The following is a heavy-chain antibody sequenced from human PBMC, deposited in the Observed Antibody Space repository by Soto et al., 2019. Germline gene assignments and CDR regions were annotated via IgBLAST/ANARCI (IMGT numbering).Heavy chain of an antibody. CDR3: VRSGDNYNLLDY. J-gene: IGHJ4*02. CDR1: GFTFSDHY. CDR2: SSNSGSFT. V-gene: IGHV3-11*06. D-gene: IGHD1-1*01. Sequence: GGSLRLSCAASGFTFSDHYMSWIRQAPGKGLEWIGYSSNSGSFTRYADSVKGRFSISRDNAKNSLYLRINSLRGDDTAIYYCVRSGDNYNLLDYWGQGTPVTVSS.